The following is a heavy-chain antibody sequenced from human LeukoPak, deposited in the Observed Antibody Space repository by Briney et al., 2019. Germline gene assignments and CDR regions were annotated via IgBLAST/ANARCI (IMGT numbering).Heavy chain of an antibody. Sequence: RASVTVSCKASGYRFTNSDIHWVRQAPGQGLEWMGWINPDSGDTGYEEKFQDRLTIAGDTSITTAYMELTNLKSEDTAVYYCTRGWDLWGQGTLVTVSS. CDR1: GYRFTNSD. V-gene: IGHV1-8*03. CDR2: INPDSGDT. J-gene: IGHJ5*02. CDR3: TRGWDL.